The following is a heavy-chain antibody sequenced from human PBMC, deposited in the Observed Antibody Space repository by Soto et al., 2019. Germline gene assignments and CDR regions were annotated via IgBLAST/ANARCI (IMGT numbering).Heavy chain of an antibody. Sequence: SETLSLTCTVSGGSISSYYWSWIRQPPGKGLEWIGYIYYNVNTNYNPSLKSRVTISVDTSKNQFSLKLSSVTAADTAVYYCERHQPLPRDSDYWGQGTLVTVSS. V-gene: IGHV4-59*08. CDR1: GGSISSYY. CDR2: IYYNVNT. CDR3: ERHQPLPRDSDY. J-gene: IGHJ4*02. D-gene: IGHD3-10*01.